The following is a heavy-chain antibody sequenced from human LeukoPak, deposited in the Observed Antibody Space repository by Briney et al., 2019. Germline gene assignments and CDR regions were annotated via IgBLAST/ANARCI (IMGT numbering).Heavy chain of an antibody. J-gene: IGHJ6*02. CDR3: ARSSSWLNVYQYYGMDV. V-gene: IGHV1-8*01. CDR2: INPNSGNT. CDR1: GYTFTSYD. Sequence: ASVKVSCKASGYTFTSYDVNWVRQAPGQGLEWMGWINPNSGNTGYAQEFQGRVTMTRNTSIRTAYMELNSLRSEDTAVYYCARSSSWLNVYQYYGMDVWGQGTTVTVSS. D-gene: IGHD5-24*01.